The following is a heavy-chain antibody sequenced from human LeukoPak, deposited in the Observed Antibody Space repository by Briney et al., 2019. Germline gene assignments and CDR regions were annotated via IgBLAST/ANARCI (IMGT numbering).Heavy chain of an antibody. CDR2: INAGNGNT. CDR3: ARGGVSSSWYLFDY. V-gene: IGHV1-3*03. CDR1: GYTFTSYT. Sequence: ASVKVSCKASGYTFTSYTIHWVRQAPGQRLEWMGLINAGNGNTKYSQEFQDRVTITRDTSASTAYMELSSLRSEDMAVYYCARGGVSSSWYLFDYWGQGTLVTVSS. J-gene: IGHJ4*02. D-gene: IGHD6-13*01.